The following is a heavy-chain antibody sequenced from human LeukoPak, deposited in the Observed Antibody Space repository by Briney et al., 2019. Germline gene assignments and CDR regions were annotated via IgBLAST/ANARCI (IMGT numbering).Heavy chain of an antibody. V-gene: IGHV4-34*01. CDR3: SRTARPIFGVVRYYYYMDV. CDR1: GGSFSGYY. CDR2: INHSGST. J-gene: IGHJ6*03. Sequence: SETLSLTCAVYGGSFSGYYWSWIRQPPGKGLEWIGEINHSGSTNYNPSLKSRVTISVDTSKNQFSLKLSSVTAAETAVDYCSRTARPIFGVVRYYYYMDVWGKGTTVTVSS. D-gene: IGHD3-3*01.